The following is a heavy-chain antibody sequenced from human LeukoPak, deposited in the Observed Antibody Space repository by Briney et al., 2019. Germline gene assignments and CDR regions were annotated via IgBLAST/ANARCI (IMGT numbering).Heavy chain of an antibody. CDR1: GFNFRGYT. Sequence: PGGSLRLSCAASGFNFRGYTMNWVRQAPGKGLEWVSSISSSGSSKYYAESVKGRFTISRDNAKNSLYLQMNSLRAEDTAVYYCASRDTAILQGMDVWGQGTTVTVSS. D-gene: IGHD5-18*01. CDR3: ASRDTAILQGMDV. V-gene: IGHV3-21*01. J-gene: IGHJ6*02. CDR2: ISSSGSSK.